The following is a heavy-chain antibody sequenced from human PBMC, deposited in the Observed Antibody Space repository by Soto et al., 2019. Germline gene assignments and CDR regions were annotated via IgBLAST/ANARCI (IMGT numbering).Heavy chain of an antibody. CDR2: IKSKADGKTT. D-gene: IGHD3-10*01. Sequence: EVQLVESGGDLVKPGGSLRLSCSAPGFTVTNAWMSWVRQAPGKGLEWVGRIKSKADGKTTDYAASVKGRFTISSDDSKNTLYLQMNSLKIEDTAVYDCSTAEWFETEWGQGTLVIVSS. J-gene: IGHJ4*02. V-gene: IGHV3-15*01. CDR3: STAEWFETE. CDR1: GFTVTNAW.